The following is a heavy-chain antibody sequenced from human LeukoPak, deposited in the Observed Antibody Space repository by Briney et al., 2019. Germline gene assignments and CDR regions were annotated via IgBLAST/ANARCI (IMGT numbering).Heavy chain of an antibody. CDR1: GFTLSNSG. CDR2: ISDKT. V-gene: IGHV3-23*01. CDR3: AKSPSMVRGEIVY. J-gene: IGHJ4*02. D-gene: IGHD3-10*01. Sequence: GGSLRLSCAASGFTLSNSGVTWVRQDPGKRLGWVSSISDKTYYADSVKGRFTVSIDTTKNTLYLQMNNLGAEDTAVYFCAKSPSMVRGEIVYWGQGTLVTVSS.